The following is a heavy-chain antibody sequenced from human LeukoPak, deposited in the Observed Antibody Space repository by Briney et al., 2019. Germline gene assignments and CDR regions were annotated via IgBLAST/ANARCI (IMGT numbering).Heavy chain of an antibody. J-gene: IGHJ5*02. D-gene: IGHD1-26*01. V-gene: IGHV4-61*08. CDR3: ARGGEWDPLASYNWFDP. Sequence: PSETLSLTCTVSGGSISSTGYYWSWIRQPPGKGLEWIGYIYYSGSTNYNPSLKSRVTISVDTSKNQFSLKLSSVTAADTAVYYCARGGEWDPLASYNWFDPWGQGTLVTVSS. CDR2: IYYSGST. CDR1: GGSISSTGYY.